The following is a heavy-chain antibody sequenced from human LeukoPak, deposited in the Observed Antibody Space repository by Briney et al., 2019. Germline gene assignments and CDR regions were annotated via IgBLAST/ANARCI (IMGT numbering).Heavy chain of an antibody. CDR1: GFTFSNAY. D-gene: IGHD2-21*01. J-gene: IGHJ4*02. Sequence: GGSLRLSCAASGFTFSNAYMNWVRQAPGKGLEWVGRIKPKTDSETTEYAAPVKDRFSISRDDSKSMMYLQMNSLKTEDTAVYYCITPLPYSAQGGQGTLVTVSS. V-gene: IGHV3-15*07. CDR2: IKPKTDSETT. CDR3: ITPLPYSAQ.